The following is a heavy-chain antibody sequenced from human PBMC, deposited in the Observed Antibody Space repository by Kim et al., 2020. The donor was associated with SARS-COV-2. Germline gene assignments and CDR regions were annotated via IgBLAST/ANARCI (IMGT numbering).Heavy chain of an antibody. CDR3: ARSLYHARINSWVRFDP. J-gene: IGHJ5*02. CDR1: GGSFSGYY. V-gene: IGHV4-34*01. Sequence: SETLSLTCAVYGGSFSGYYWSWIRRPPGGGLEWIGEIYHSGTAKYNPSLKSRVTISADTSKNQVSLKLSSVTAADTAVCFCARSLYHARINSWVRFDPWG. D-gene: IGHD6-13*01. CDR2: IYHSGTA.